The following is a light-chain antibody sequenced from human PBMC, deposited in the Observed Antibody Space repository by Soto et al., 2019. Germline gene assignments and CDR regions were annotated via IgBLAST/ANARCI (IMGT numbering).Light chain of an antibody. CDR2: AAS. CDR1: QSISSW. V-gene: IGKV1-5*01. Sequence: DIQMTQSPSTLSASVGDRVTITCRASQSISSWLAWYQQKPGKAPKLLIYAASTLQSGVPSRFSGSGSGTDFTLTLSHLQPEDFAHYDWQQLTSYTLTCGGGTKADI. J-gene: IGKJ4*01. CDR3: QQLTSYTLT.